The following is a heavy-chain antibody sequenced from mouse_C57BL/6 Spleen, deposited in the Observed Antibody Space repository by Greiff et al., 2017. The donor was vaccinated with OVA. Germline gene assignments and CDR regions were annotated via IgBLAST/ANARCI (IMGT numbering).Heavy chain of an antibody. V-gene: IGHV1-52*01. D-gene: IGHD1-1*01. J-gene: IGHJ3*01. CDR2: IDPSDSET. CDR3: ARSYCGSPWFAY. CDR1: GYTFTSYW. Sequence: VQLQQPGAELVRPGSSVKLSCKASGYTFTSYWMHWVKQRPIQGLEWIGNIDPSDSETHSNQKFKDKATLTVDKSSSTAYMQLSSLTSEDSAVYYCARSYCGSPWFAYWGQGTLVTVSA.